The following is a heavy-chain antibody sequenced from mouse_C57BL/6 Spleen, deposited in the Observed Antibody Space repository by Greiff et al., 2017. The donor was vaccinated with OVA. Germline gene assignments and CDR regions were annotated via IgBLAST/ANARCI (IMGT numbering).Heavy chain of an antibody. CDR2: IDPSDSYT. CDR1: GYTFTSYW. V-gene: IGHV1-50*01. Sequence: VQLQQPGAELVKPGASVKLSCKASGYTFTSYWMQWVKQRPGQGLEWIGEIDPSDSYTNYNQKFKGKATLTVDTSSSTAYMQLSSLTSEDSAVYYCERTTVVDYWGQGTTLTVSS. CDR3: ERTTVVDY. D-gene: IGHD1-1*01. J-gene: IGHJ2*01.